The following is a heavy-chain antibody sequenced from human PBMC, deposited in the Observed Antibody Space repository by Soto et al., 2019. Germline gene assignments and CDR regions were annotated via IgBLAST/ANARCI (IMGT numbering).Heavy chain of an antibody. CDR1: GGAINSYY. CDR3: ARGQRFSDWFDP. D-gene: IGHD3-3*01. CDR2: IYSSGST. J-gene: IGHJ5*02. V-gene: IGHV4-4*07. Sequence: SETLSLTFTVSGGAINSYYWTWIRQPAGNGLEWSGRIYSSGSTKYNPSLQSRGTMALDTSKNQFSLRLISVNAADTAVYYCARGQRFSDWFDPWCQGTLVT.